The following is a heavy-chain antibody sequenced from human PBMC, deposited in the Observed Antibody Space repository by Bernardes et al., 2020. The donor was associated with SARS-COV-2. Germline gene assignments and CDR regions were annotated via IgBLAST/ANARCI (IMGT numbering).Heavy chain of an antibody. J-gene: IGHJ6*02. CDR1: GFTFSSYG. Sequence: GGSLRLSCAASGFTFSSYGMHWVRQAPGKGLEWVAVISYDGSNKYYADSVKGRFTISRDNSKNTLYLQMNSLRAEDTAVYYCAKDRRIQLWFSYYYGMEVWGQGTTVTVSS. CDR3: AKDRRIQLWFSYYYGMEV. V-gene: IGHV3-30*18. D-gene: IGHD5-18*01. CDR2: ISYDGSNK.